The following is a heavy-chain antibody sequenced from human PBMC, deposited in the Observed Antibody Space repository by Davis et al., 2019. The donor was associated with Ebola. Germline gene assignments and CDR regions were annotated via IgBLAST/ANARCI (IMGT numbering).Heavy chain of an antibody. J-gene: IGHJ4*02. CDR3: ARRVGSYYGDFDY. V-gene: IGHV4-61*08. CDR2: IYYSGST. Sequence: PSETLSLTCTVSGGSISRGGSYWSWIRQHPGKGLEWIGYIYYSGSTNYNPSLKSRVTISVDTSKNQFSLKLRSVTAADTAVYYCARRVGSYYGDFDYWGQGTLVTVSS. D-gene: IGHD1-26*01. CDR1: GGSISRGGSY.